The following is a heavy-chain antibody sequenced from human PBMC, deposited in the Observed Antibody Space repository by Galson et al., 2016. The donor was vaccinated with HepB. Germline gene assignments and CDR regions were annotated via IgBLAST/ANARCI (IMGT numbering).Heavy chain of an antibody. CDR1: GYSFTSYW. J-gene: IGHJ5*02. CDR3: ARRWYYDFWSGYFTGWFLP. Sequence: QSGAEVKKPGESLKISCKGSGYSFTSYWIGWVRQMPGKGLEWMGIIYPGDSDTRYSPSFQGQVTISADKSISTAYLQWSSLKASDTAMYYCARRWYYDFWSGYFTGWFLPWGQGNLVTVSS. D-gene: IGHD3-3*01. V-gene: IGHV5-51*01. CDR2: IYPGDSDT.